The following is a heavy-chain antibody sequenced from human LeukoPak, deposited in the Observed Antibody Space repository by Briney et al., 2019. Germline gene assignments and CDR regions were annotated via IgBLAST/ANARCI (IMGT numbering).Heavy chain of an antibody. CDR2: ISYDGRNK. D-gene: IGHD5-18*01. CDR1: GFTFSSYG. Sequence: GGSLRLSCAASGFTFSSYGMHWVRQAPGKGLEWVAGISYDGRNKEYVDSVKGRFTISRDNSKNTLYLQMNSLRAEDTAVYNCAKDRGYSHGFDYWGQGTLVTVSS. CDR3: AKDRGYSHGFDY. J-gene: IGHJ4*02. V-gene: IGHV3-30*18.